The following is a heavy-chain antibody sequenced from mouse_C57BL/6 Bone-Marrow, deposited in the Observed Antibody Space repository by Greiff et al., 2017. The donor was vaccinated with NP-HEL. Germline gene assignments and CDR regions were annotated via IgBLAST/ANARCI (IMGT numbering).Heavy chain of an antibody. J-gene: IGHJ3*01. V-gene: IGHV3-6*01. D-gene: IGHD1-2*01. CDR2: ISYDGSN. CDR3: ACYGGFAY. CDR1: GYSITSGYY. Sequence: EVQLQQSGPGLVKPSQSLSLTCSVTGYSITSGYYWNWIRQFPGNKLEWMGYISYDGSNNYNPSLKNRISITRDTSKNQFFLKLNSVTTEDTATYYCACYGGFAYWGQGTLVTVSA.